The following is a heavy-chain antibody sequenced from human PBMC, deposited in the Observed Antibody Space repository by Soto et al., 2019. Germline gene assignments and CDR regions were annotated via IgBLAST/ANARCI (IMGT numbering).Heavy chain of an antibody. CDR2: INPNSGGT. Sequence: GASVKVSCKAFGYTFTAYYVHWVRQAPGQGLEWMGWINPNSGGTDSAQRFQGRVTMTSDTSISTAYLELSRLRSDDTAVYYCATYRSSNSYYSGAYWGQGTLVIVSS. CDR1: GYTFTAYY. J-gene: IGHJ4*02. D-gene: IGHD2-2*01. V-gene: IGHV1-2*02. CDR3: ATYRSSNSYYSGAY.